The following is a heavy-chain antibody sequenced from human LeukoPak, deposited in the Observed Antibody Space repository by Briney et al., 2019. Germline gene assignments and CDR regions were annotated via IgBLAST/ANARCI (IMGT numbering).Heavy chain of an antibody. CDR1: GGSFSSSSYC. V-gene: IGHV4-39*01. CDR3: ARHRARRNSSPYDGFDP. CDR2: FYYSGST. D-gene: IGHD6-13*01. Sequence: SETLSLTCTVSGGSFSSSSYCWGWIRQPPGKGLEWIGSFYYSGSTYYNPSLQSRVTISVDKSKNHLSLKLSSVTAADTAVYYCARHRARRNSSPYDGFDPWGQGTLVTVSS. J-gene: IGHJ5*02.